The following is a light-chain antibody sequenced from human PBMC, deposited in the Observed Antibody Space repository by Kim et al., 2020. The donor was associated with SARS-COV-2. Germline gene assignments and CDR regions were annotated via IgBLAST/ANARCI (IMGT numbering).Light chain of an antibody. CDR2: GRN. CDR3: QSRDSGGNVV. J-gene: IGLJ2*01. CDR1: SLRSYY. V-gene: IGLV3-19*01. Sequence: SELTQDPAVSVALGQTVRITCQGDSLRSYYATWYQQKPRQAPLLVIFGRNNRTSGIPDRFSGSTSGNTASLTISGAQAEDEADFYCQSRDSGGNVVFGGGTKLTVL.